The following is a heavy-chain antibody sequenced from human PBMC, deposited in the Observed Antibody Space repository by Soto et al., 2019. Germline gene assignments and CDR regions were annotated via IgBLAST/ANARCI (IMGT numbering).Heavy chain of an antibody. J-gene: IGHJ6*02. Sequence: VQLLESGGGLVQPGGSLRLSCAASGFTFSSYAMTWVRQAPGKGLEWVSGISGSGGGTYYADSVKGRFTISRDNSKSTLYLQMNSLRAEDTAVYYCAKVSLGATTITDYYYYGMDVWGQGATVTVSS. CDR3: AKVSLGATTITDYYYYGMDV. CDR1: GFTFSSYA. V-gene: IGHV3-23*01. CDR2: ISGSGGGT. D-gene: IGHD1-26*01.